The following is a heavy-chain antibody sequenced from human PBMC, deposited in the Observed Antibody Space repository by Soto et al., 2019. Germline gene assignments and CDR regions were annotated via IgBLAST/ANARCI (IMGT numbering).Heavy chain of an antibody. CDR1: GFTFSAYA. CDR2: LVGSGDDI. V-gene: IGHV3-23*01. J-gene: IGHJ3*02. CDR3: AKDAIANIRIWEPFDI. D-gene: IGHD1-26*01. Sequence: DVQLLESGGGLVQPGGSLRLSCAASGFTFSAYAMSWVRQAPGKGLEWVAGLVGSGDDINYADSVRGRFTVSRDHSKSKLYLHMNSLRAEDTSVYYCAKDAIANIRIWEPFDIWGQWTEVSVSS.